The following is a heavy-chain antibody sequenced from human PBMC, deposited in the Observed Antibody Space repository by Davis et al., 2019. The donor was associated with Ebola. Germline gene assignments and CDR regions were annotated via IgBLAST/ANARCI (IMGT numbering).Heavy chain of an antibody. Sequence: PGGSLRLSCAASGFTVSSNYMNWVRQAPGKGLEWVSYISSSGSTIYYADSVKGRFTISRDNAKNSLYLQMNSLRAEDTAVHYCARAETVGPLDYWGQGTLVTVSS. CDR3: ARAETVGPLDY. J-gene: IGHJ4*02. CDR1: GFTVSSNY. D-gene: IGHD1-14*01. V-gene: IGHV3-48*03. CDR2: ISSSGSTI.